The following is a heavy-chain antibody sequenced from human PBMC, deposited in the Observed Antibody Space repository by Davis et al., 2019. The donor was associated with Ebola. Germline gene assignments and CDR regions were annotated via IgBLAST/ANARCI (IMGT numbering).Heavy chain of an antibody. V-gene: IGHV3-74*01. CDR1: GFTFSSYW. J-gene: IGHJ4*02. CDR2: INSDGSST. CDR3: ARGGLYCSGGSCYYDY. Sequence: PGGSLRLSCAASGFTFSSYWMHWVRQAPGKGLVWVSRINSDGSSTSYADSVKGRFTISRDNAKNTLYLQMNSLRVEDTAVYYCARGGLYCSGGSCYYDYWGQGTLVTVSS. D-gene: IGHD2-15*01.